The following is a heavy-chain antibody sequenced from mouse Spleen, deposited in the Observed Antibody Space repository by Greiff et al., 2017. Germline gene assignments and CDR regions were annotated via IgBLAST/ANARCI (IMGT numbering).Heavy chain of an antibody. CDR1: GYAFTNYL. V-gene: IGHV1-54*01. Sequence: QVQLQQSGAELVRPGTSVKVSCKASGYAFTNYLIEWVKQRPGQGLEWIGVINPGSGGTNYNEKFKGKATLTADKSSSTAYMQLSSLTSEDSAVYFCARSGRPEGFAYWGQGTLVTVSA. CDR2: INPGSGGT. CDR3: ARSGRPEGFAY. D-gene: IGHD1-1*01. J-gene: IGHJ3*01.